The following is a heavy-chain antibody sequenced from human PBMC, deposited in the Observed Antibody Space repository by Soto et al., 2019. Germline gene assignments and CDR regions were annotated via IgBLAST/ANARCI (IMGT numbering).Heavy chain of an antibody. CDR3: ARVHGYNAPFDS. D-gene: IGHD5-12*01. J-gene: IGHJ4*02. Sequence: QVELVQSGAEVKKPGSSVKVSCKASGGTFSTYVISWVRQAPGQGLEWMGGIVPIFGTANYAQKFHGRVTITADKSTNTAYMELSSLRSEDTAVYFCARVHGYNAPFDSWGQGNLVTVSS. V-gene: IGHV1-69*06. CDR1: GGTFSTYV. CDR2: IVPIFGTA.